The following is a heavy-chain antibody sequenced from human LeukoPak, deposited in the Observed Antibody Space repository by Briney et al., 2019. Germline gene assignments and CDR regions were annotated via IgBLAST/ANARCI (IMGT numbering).Heavy chain of an antibody. CDR1: GGSISSSSYY. D-gene: IGHD6-13*01. CDR3: ARVYYSSSYDYWYFDL. CDR2: IYHTGST. V-gene: IGHV4-39*07. J-gene: IGHJ2*01. Sequence: SETLSLTCTVSGGSISSSSYYWGWIRQPPGKGLEWIGSIYHTGSTYYNPSLKSRVTISVDTSKNQFSLKLSSVTAADTAVYYCARVYYSSSYDYWYFDLWGRGTLVTVSS.